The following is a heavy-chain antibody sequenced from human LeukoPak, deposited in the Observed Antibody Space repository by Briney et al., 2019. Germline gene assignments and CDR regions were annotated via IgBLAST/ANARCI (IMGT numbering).Heavy chain of an antibody. CDR2: IYPGDSDT. V-gene: IGHV5-51*01. CDR3: ARRGYDSSGYRDAFDI. J-gene: IGHJ3*02. CDR1: GYSFPIYW. D-gene: IGHD3-22*01. Sequence: GESLKISCEGSGYSFPIYWIGWVRQMPGKGLEWMGVIYPGDSDTTYSPSFQGQVTISADKSISTAYLQWSSLKASDTAMYYCARRGYDSSGYRDAFDIWGQGTMVTVSS.